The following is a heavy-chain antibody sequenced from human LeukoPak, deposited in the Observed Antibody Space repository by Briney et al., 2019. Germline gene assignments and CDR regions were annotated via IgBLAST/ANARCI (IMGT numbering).Heavy chain of an antibody. CDR3: AGVRGYWNQVNWFDP. CDR2: INPNSGGT. Sequence: ASVKVSCKASGYTFTGYYMHWVRQAPGQGLEWMGWINPNSGGTNYAQNFQGRVTMTRDTSISTAYMELSRLRSDDTAGDYWAGVRGYWNQVNWFDPWGQGTLVTVSS. D-gene: IGHD2-15*01. CDR1: GYTFTGYY. V-gene: IGHV1-2*02. J-gene: IGHJ5*02.